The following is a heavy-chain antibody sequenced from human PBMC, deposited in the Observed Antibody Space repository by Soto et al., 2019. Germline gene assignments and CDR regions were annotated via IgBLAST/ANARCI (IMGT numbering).Heavy chain of an antibody. Sequence: SETLSLTCTVSGGSISSGGYYWSWIRQHPGKGLEWIGYIYYSGSTYYNPSLKSRVTISVDTSKNQFSLKLSSVTAADTAVYYCARDSGRYGSGITKTSDVWGKGTTVTVSS. CDR1: GGSISSGGYY. J-gene: IGHJ6*04. CDR2: IYYSGST. D-gene: IGHD3-10*01. CDR3: ARDSGRYGSGITKTSDV. V-gene: IGHV4-31*03.